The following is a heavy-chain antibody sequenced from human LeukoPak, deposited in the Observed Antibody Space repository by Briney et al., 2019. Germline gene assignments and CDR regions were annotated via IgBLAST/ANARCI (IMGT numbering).Heavy chain of an antibody. V-gene: IGHV3-21*04. J-gene: IGHJ4*02. Sequence: PGGSLRLSCAASRFTFSTYSMNWVRQAPGKGLEWVSSISSGSSYIYYADSVKGRFTISRDSSKNTLFLQMNRLRPEDAAVYYCAKAPVTTCRGAFCYPFDYWGLGTLVTVSS. CDR2: ISSGSSYI. CDR3: AKAPVTTCRGAFCYPFDY. D-gene: IGHD2-15*01. CDR1: RFTFSTYS.